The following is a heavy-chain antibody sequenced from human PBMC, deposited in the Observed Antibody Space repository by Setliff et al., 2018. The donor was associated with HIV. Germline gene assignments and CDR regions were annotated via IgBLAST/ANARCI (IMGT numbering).Heavy chain of an antibody. D-gene: IGHD3-3*01. J-gene: IGHJ3*02. Sequence: SETLSLTCAVSGDSISSDSYYWGWIRQPPGKGLEWIASIYQSGNTYYKPSLRSRVNISADTSKNQLSLKLTSVTATDTAVYYCARGGRGGLRFMADAFDIWGQGTVVTVSS. V-gene: IGHV4-39*02. CDR2: IYQSGNT. CDR1: GDSISSDSYY. CDR3: ARGGRGGLRFMADAFDI.